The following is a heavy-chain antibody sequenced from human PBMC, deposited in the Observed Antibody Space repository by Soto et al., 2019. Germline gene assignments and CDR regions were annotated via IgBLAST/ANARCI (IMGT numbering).Heavy chain of an antibody. CDR3: ARRRFGEFKNGMDV. D-gene: IGHD3-10*01. CDR2: IYPGDSDT. CDR1: GYSFTIYC. J-gene: IGHJ6*02. Sequence: PGESLKISCNGSGYSFTIYCIGLVLQMPGKGLEWMGIIYPGDSDTRYSPSFQGQVTISADKSISTAYLQWSSLKASDTAMYYCARRRFGEFKNGMDVWGQGTTVTVSS. V-gene: IGHV5-51*01.